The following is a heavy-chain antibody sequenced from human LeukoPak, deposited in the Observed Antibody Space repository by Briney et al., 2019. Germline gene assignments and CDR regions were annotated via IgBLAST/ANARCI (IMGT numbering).Heavy chain of an antibody. D-gene: IGHD5-18*01. CDR1: GYTFTSYG. Sequence: ASVKVSCKASGYTFTSYGISWVRQAPGQGLEWMGWINPKTGGTHYAQRFQGRVTMTRDTSIRAAYMELSRLRSDDTAVYFCARLKIQVFLDYSNYGMDVWGQGTTVTVSS. CDR2: INPKTGGT. V-gene: IGHV1-2*02. J-gene: IGHJ6*02. CDR3: ARLKIQVFLDYSNYGMDV.